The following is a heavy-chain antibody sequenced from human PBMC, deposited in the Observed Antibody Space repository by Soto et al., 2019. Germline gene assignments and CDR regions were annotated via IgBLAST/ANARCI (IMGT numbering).Heavy chain of an antibody. CDR1: GFTLSGYW. Sequence: GGSLRLSCVASGFTLSGYWMHWVRQVPGKGLVWVSRISGDGRTTNYADSVKGRFTISRDNAKNTLYLQMDSLRAEDTALYYCTRVIDGRSGLFDYWGQGNLVTVS. V-gene: IGHV3-74*01. CDR3: TRVIDGRSGLFDY. CDR2: ISGDGRTT. J-gene: IGHJ4*02. D-gene: IGHD1-26*01.